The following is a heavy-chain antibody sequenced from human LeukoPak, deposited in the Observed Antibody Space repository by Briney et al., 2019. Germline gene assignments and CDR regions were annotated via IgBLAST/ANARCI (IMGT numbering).Heavy chain of an antibody. CDR2: IRSKAYGGTT. J-gene: IGHJ4*02. CDR3: TRDLYSSGWYVWLDDY. Sequence: GGSLRLSCTASGFTFGDYAMSWVRQAPGKGLEWVGFIRSKAYGGTTEYATSVKGRFTISRDDSKSIAYLQMNSLKTEDTAVYYCTRDLYSSGWYVWLDDYWGQGTLVAVSS. CDR1: GFTFGDYA. V-gene: IGHV3-49*04. D-gene: IGHD6-19*01.